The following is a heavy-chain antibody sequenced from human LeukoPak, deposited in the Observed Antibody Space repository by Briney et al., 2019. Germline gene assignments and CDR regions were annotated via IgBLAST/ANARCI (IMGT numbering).Heavy chain of an antibody. Sequence: SETLSLTCTVSGGSLSRGNYYWTWIRQPPGKGLEWIGRIYTSGSTNYNPSLKSQITLSMNKSKNHFSLTLNPATAPEPAGEYRARDRSGDFFDIGAESPMLTVSS. CDR2: IYTSGST. J-gene: IGHJ3*02. V-gene: IGHV4-61*02. D-gene: IGHD7-27*01. CDR3: ARDRSGDFFDI. CDR1: GGSLSRGNYY.